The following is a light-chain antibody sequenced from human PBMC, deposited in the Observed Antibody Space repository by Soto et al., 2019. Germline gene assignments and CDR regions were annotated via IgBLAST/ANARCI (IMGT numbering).Light chain of an antibody. CDR1: QTINNN. CDR3: QQYGGSTRT. V-gene: IGKV3-15*01. J-gene: IGKJ1*01. CDR2: GAS. Sequence: IVMTQSPATLSVSPGERATLSCRASQTINNNVAWDQLKDCQVPRLLIYGASSRAADGPARVSGSGSWTDFTLTISRLEPEDVAVYYCQQYGGSTRTFGQGTKVDI.